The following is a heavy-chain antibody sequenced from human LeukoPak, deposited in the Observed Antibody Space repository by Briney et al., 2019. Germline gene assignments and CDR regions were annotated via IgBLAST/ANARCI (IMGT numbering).Heavy chain of an antibody. D-gene: IGHD2-2*02. CDR3: TTCYTRLTDY. Sequence: GGSLRLSCAASGFPFSNYEMNWVRQAPGKGLECVSYISSSGSAIYYADSVKGRFSISRDNAKNSLYLQMNSLRAEDTAVYYCTTCYTRLTDYWGQGTLVTVSS. J-gene: IGHJ4*02. CDR1: GFPFSNYE. V-gene: IGHV3-48*03. CDR2: ISSSGSAI.